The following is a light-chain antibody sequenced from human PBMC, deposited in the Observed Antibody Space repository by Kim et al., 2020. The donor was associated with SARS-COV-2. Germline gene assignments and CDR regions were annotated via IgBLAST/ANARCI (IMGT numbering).Light chain of an antibody. CDR1: KSISSW. V-gene: IGKV1-5*03. J-gene: IGKJ1*01. CDR2: KAS. CDR3: QQYYSLPWT. Sequence: ASVGDRVTITCRASKSISSWLAWHQQKPGKAPKVLIYKASTLTSGVPSRFSGSGSGTEFTLTISSLQPDDFATYYCQQYYSLPWTFGQGTKVDIK.